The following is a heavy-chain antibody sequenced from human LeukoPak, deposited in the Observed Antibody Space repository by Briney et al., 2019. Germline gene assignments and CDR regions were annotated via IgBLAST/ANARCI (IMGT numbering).Heavy chain of an antibody. CDR2: IYCSGST. D-gene: IGHD3-3*01. V-gene: IGHV4-31*03. J-gene: IGHJ6*02. Sequence: SETLSLTCTVSGGSISSGGYYWSWIRQHPGKGLEWIGYIYCSGSTYYNPSLKSRVTISVDTSKNQFSLKLSSVTAADTAVYYCARGSSNNNFWSGYYYYYYGMDVWGRGTTVTVSS. CDR3: ARGSSNNNFWSGYYYYYYGMDV. CDR1: GGSISSGGYY.